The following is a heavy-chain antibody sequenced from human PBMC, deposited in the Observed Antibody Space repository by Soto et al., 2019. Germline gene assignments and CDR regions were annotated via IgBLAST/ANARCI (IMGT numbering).Heavy chain of an antibody. D-gene: IGHD6-13*01. CDR3: ARYSSSWLNAFDI. J-gene: IGHJ3*02. V-gene: IGHV4-59*08. CDR2: IYYSGTT. Sequence: SATLSLTCTVSGTSISNYYWTWIRQPPGKGLEWIGYIYYSGTTNYNPSLKSRVTISVDTSKNQFSLKLSSVTAADTAVYYCARYSSSWLNAFDIWGQGTMVT. CDR1: GTSISNYY.